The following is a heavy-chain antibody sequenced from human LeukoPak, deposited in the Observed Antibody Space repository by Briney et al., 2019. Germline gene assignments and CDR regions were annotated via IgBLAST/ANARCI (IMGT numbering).Heavy chain of an antibody. J-gene: IGHJ4*02. V-gene: IGHV3-53*01. D-gene: IGHD3-10*01. CDR3: ARAKPKNMVRGLIMRRESRYYFDY. Sequence: GGSLRLSCAASGFTVSSNYMGRVRQAPGKGLEWVSVIYSGGSTYYADSVKGRFTISRDNSKSTLYIQMNSLRAEDTAVYYCARAKPKNMVRGLIMRRESRYYFDYWGQGTLVTVSS. CDR2: IYSGGST. CDR1: GFTVSSNY.